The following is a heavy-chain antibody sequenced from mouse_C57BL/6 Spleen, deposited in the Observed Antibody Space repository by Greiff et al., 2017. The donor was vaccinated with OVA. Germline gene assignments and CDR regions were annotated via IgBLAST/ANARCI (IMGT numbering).Heavy chain of an antibody. Sequence: VQLQESGAELVRPGSSVKLSCKASGYTFTSYWMDWVKQRPGQGLEWIGNIYPSDSETHYNQKFKDKATLTVDKSSSTAYMQLSSLTSEDSAVYYCARSGTESVYFDYWGQGTTLTVSS. V-gene: IGHV1-61*01. J-gene: IGHJ2*01. D-gene: IGHD3-1*01. CDR3: ARSGTESVYFDY. CDR1: GYTFTSYW. CDR2: IYPSDSET.